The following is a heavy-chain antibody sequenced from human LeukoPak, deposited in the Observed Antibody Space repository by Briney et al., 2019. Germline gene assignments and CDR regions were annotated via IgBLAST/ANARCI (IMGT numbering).Heavy chain of an antibody. CDR1: GGSFSGYY. V-gene: IGHV4-34*01. CDR2: INHSGST. J-gene: IGHJ4*02. CDR3: ALARNPGYYFDY. Sequence: PSETLSLTCAVYGGSFSGYYWSWIRQPPGKGREWIGEINHSGSTNYNPSLKSRVTISVDTSKNQFSLKLSSVTAADTAVYYCALARNPGYYFDYWGQGTLVTVSS.